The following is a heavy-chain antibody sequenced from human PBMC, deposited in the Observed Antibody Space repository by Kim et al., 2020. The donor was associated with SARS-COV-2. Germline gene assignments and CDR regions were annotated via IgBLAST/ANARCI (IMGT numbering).Heavy chain of an antibody. D-gene: IGHD2-15*01. CDR1: GFTFSSYG. CDR3: ARDLHKLGYCSGGSCYSFDY. Sequence: GGSLRLSCAASGFTFSSYGMHWVRQAPGKGLEWVAVIWYDGSNKYYADSVKGRFTISRDNSKNTLYLQMNSLRAEDTAVYYCARDLHKLGYCSGGSCYSFDYWGQGTLVTVSS. CDR2: IWYDGSNK. V-gene: IGHV3-33*01. J-gene: IGHJ4*02.